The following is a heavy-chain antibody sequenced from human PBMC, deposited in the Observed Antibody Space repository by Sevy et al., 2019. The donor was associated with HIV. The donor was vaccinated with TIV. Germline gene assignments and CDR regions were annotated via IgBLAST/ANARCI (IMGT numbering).Heavy chain of an antibody. CDR2: ISGPGYNT. J-gene: IGHJ3*01. CDR3: AKALNPALESMLQVNLRTLKGFDV. CDR1: GFTFNTHA. V-gene: IGHV3-23*01. Sequence: GGSLRLSCAASGFTFNTHAMNWVRQAPGKGLEWVSTISGPGYNTYYADSVKGRFTISRDNSQNTLHLQMNSLRPDDTAVYYCAKALNPALESMLQVNLRTLKGFDVWGQGTMVTVSS. D-gene: IGHD2-8*01.